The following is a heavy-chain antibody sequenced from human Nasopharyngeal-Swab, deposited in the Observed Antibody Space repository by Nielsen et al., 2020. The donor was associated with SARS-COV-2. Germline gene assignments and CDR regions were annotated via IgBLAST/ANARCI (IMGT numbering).Heavy chain of an antibody. J-gene: IGHJ6*02. CDR2: ISYDGSNK. D-gene: IGHD2-2*01. Sequence: GESLKISCAASGFTFSSYAMHWVRQAPGKGLEWVAVISYDGSNKYYADSVKGRFTISRDNSKNSLFLQMNNLRVEDTALYYCAKSTMDFWGQGTTVTVSS. V-gene: IGHV3-30*04. CDR1: GFTFSSYA. CDR3: AKSTMDF.